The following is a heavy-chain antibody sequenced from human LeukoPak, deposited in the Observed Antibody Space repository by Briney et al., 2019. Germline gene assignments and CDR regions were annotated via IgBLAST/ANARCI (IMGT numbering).Heavy chain of an antibody. J-gene: IGHJ4*02. D-gene: IGHD4-23*01. CDR3: ARDAPGNSHRLDY. CDR1: GFTFSNYA. CDR2: ISDSGRST. Sequence: PGGSLRLSCAASGFTFSNYAMGWVRQAPGEGLEWVSAISDSGRSTYYADSVKGRFTISRDNSKSAVYLQMNSLRAEDTAIYYCARDAPGNSHRLDYWGQGTLVTVSS. V-gene: IGHV3-23*01.